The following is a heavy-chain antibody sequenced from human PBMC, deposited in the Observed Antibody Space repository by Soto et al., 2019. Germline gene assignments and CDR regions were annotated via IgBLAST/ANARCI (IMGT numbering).Heavy chain of an antibody. CDR2: IYPGDSDT. J-gene: IGHJ4*02. CDR3: ARNDYSGNSVDY. CDR1: EYSFTNHW. D-gene: IGHD4-4*01. Sequence: PXDSLKVSCKCFEYSFTNHWSGLVLQMPGKGLEWVGIIYPGDSDTRYSPSFQGRVTISADKSINTAYLQWSNLQDSDTAIYYCARNDYSGNSVDYWGQGTLVTVSS. V-gene: IGHV5-51*01.